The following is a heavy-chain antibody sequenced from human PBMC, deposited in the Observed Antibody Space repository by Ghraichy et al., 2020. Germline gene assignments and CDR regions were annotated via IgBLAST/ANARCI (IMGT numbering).Heavy chain of an antibody. V-gene: IGHV1-69*10. CDR3: ARDYYGSGDYGMDV. CDR1: GGTFSSYA. J-gene: IGHJ6*02. D-gene: IGHD3-10*01. Sequence: SVKVSCKASGGTFSSYAISWVRQAPGQGLEWMGGIIPIFGIANYAQKFQGRVTITADKSTSTAYMELSSLRSEDTAVYYCARDYYGSGDYGMDVWGQGTTVTVSS. CDR2: IIPIFGIA.